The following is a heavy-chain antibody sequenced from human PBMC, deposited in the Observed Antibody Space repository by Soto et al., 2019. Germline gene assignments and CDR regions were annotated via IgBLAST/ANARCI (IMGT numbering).Heavy chain of an antibody. CDR1: GGTFSSYA. D-gene: IGHD3-3*01. J-gene: IGHJ6*02. V-gene: IGHV1-69*13. Sequence: ASVKVSCKASGGTFSSYAISWVRQAPGQGLEWMGGIIPIFGTANYAQKFQGRGTITADESTSTAYMELSSLRSEDTAVYYCAGKGDYDFWSGLSYGMDVWGQGTTVTVSS. CDR2: IIPIFGTA. CDR3: AGKGDYDFWSGLSYGMDV.